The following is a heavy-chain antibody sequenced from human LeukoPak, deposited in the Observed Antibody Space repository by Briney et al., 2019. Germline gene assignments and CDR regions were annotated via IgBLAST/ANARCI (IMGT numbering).Heavy chain of an antibody. Sequence: GGSLRLSCAASGFTFSSYWMHWVRQVPGKGLVWASHINSDGSSTNYADSVKGRFAISRDNVKNTLYLHMNSLRAEDTAVYYCARDLGGGWYFNWGQGTLVTVSS. D-gene: IGHD2-15*01. CDR1: GFTFSSYW. V-gene: IGHV3-74*01. CDR3: ARDLGGGWYFN. CDR2: INSDGSST. J-gene: IGHJ4*02.